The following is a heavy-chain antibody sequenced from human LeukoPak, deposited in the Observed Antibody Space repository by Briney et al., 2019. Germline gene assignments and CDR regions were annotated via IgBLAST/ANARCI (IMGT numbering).Heavy chain of an antibody. CDR1: GYTFTSYG. D-gene: IGHD3-3*01. CDR3: ARDSGYYDFWSGYYGEYYFDY. Sequence: ASVKVSCKASGYTFTSYGISWVRQAPGQGLEWMGWISAYNGNTNYAQKLQGRVTMTTDTSTSTAYMELRSLRSDDTAVYYCARDSGYYDFWSGYYGEYYFDYWGQGTLVTVSS. CDR2: ISAYNGNT. J-gene: IGHJ4*02. V-gene: IGHV1-18*01.